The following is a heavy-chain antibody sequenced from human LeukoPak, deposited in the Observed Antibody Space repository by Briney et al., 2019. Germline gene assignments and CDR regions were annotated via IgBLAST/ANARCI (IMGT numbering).Heavy chain of an antibody. V-gene: IGHV1-69*04. Sequence: SVKVSCKASGGTFSSYAISWVRQAPGQGLEWMGRIIPILGIANYAQKFQGRVTITADKSTSTAYMELSSLRSEDTAVYYCAREKGPYYYDSSGLFDYWGQGTLATVSS. CDR1: GGTFSSYA. D-gene: IGHD3-22*01. CDR2: IIPILGIA. J-gene: IGHJ4*02. CDR3: AREKGPYYYDSSGLFDY.